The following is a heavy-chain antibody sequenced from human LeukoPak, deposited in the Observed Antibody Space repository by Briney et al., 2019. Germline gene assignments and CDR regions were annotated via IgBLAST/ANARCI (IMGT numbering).Heavy chain of an antibody. D-gene: IGHD3-10*01. CDR1: GDSINSAPFY. CDR3: GGGGGGCGGNYYYGMDV. V-gene: IGHV4-30-2*01. CDR2: IYDTGVT. J-gene: IGHJ6*02. Sequence: PSQTLSLTCTVSGDSINSAPFYWSWIRQPPGTGLEWIGYIYDTGVTYYNSSLKSRVTISADRSRNQVYLKLNSVTAADTAVYYGGGGGGGCGGNYYYGMDVWGQGTTVTVSS.